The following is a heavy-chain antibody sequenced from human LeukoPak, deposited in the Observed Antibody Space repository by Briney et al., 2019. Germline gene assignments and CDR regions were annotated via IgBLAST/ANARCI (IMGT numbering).Heavy chain of an antibody. CDR2: ISAYNGNT. CDR1: GYTFTTYG. CDR3: ARDNSVRDEAWWFNP. D-gene: IGHD5-24*01. Sequence: ASVKVSCKASGYTFTTYGITWVRQAPGQGLEWMGWISAYNGNTNYAQKLQGRVTMTTDTSTSTAYMELRSLRSDDTAIYYCARDNSVRDEAWWFNPWGQGTLVTVSS. V-gene: IGHV1-18*01. J-gene: IGHJ5*02.